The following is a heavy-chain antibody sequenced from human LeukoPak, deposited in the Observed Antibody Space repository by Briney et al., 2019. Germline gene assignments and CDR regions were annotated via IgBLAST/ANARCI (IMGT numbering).Heavy chain of an antibody. V-gene: IGHV4-59*01. J-gene: IGHJ4*02. Sequence: SETLSLTCTVSGGSISSYYWSWIRQPPGKGLEWIGYIYYSGSTNYNPSLKSRVTISVDTSKNHFSLKLSSVTAADTAVYYCARDPTGIQYFDYWGQGTLVTVSS. CDR3: ARDPTGIQYFDY. CDR1: GGSISSYY. CDR2: IYYSGST. D-gene: IGHD1-14*01.